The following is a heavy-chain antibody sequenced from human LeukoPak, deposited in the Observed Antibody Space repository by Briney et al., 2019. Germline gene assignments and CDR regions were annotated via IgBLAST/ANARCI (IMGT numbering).Heavy chain of an antibody. Sequence: ASETLSFTCRVSGGSISSTSYYWGWIRQPPGKGLEWIASIYHSGETFYNPSLESRVAISVDTSNNEAFLDLYSVTAADTAMYYCAETNTQDWFDPWGRGTLVTVSS. CDR2: IYHSGET. D-gene: IGHD2-8*01. CDR1: GGSISSTSYY. V-gene: IGHV4-39*07. J-gene: IGHJ5*02. CDR3: AETNTQDWFDP.